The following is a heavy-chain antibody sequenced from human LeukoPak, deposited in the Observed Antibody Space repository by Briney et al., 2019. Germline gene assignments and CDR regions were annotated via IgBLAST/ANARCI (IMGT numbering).Heavy chain of an antibody. D-gene: IGHD6-19*01. CDR1: GFTFSSYA. Sequence: PGVSLRLSCAASGFTFSSYAMHWVRQAPGKGLEWVAVISYDGSNKYYADSVKGRFTISRDNSKNTLYLQMNSLRAEDTAVYYCARDKGAVAGTDGMDVWGQGTTVTVSS. CDR3: ARDKGAVAGTDGMDV. CDR2: ISYDGSNK. V-gene: IGHV3-30-3*01. J-gene: IGHJ6*02.